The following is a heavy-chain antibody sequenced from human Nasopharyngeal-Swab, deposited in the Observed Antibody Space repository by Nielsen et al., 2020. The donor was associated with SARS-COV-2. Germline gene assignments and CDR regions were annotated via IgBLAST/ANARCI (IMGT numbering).Heavy chain of an antibody. Sequence: SVKVSCKAFGYTFTTYGISWVRQAPGQGLEWMGGIIPIFGTANYAQKFQGRVTITADESTSTAYMELSSLRSEDTAVYYCARDREKSSGWTGVDYYYMGVWGKGTTVTVSS. J-gene: IGHJ6*03. D-gene: IGHD6-19*01. V-gene: IGHV1-69*13. CDR3: ARDREKSSGWTGVDYYYMGV. CDR1: GYTFTTYG. CDR2: IIPIFGTA.